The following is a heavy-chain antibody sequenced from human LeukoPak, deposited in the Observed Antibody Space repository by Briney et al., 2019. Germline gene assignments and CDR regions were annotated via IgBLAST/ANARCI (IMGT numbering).Heavy chain of an antibody. D-gene: IGHD3-9*01. CDR1: GYTFTSYD. CDR3: AKGVLRYFDWLPRDLDAFDI. Sequence: GSSVKVSCKASGYTFTSYDINWVRQATGQGLEWMGWMNPNSGNTGYAQKFQGRVTTTRNTSISTAYMELSSLRSEDTAVYYCAKGVLRYFDWLPRDLDAFDIWGQGTMVTVSS. V-gene: IGHV1-8*01. J-gene: IGHJ3*02. CDR2: MNPNSGNT.